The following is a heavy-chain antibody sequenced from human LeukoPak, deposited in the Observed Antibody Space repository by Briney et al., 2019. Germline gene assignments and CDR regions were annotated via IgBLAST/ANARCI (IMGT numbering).Heavy chain of an antibody. CDR3: AKDFRWELQYYFDY. CDR1: GFTFNNFV. V-gene: IGHV3-30*18. CDR2: ISYDGSNK. J-gene: IGHJ4*02. Sequence: GGSLRLSCAASGFTFNNFVMNWLRQAPGKGLEWVAVISYDGSNKYYADSVKGRFTISRDNSKNTLYLQMNSLRAEDTAVYYCAKDFRWELQYYFDYWGQGTLVTVSS. D-gene: IGHD1-26*01.